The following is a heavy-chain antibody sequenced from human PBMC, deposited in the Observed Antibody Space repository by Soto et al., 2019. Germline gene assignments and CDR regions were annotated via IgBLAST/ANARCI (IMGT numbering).Heavy chain of an antibody. CDR1: GFTFSTYG. J-gene: IGHJ3*02. Sequence: QVQLVESGGGVVQPGRSLRLSCVASGFTFSTYGMHWVRQAPGKGLEWVAMTWNDGSHKYYADPVKDRFTTSRDNFKNTLYQQINSLRDEDSAVYYCTTELNDMQAFDIWGQGTMVTVSS. CDR2: TWNDGSHK. D-gene: IGHD1-1*01. V-gene: IGHV3-33*01. CDR3: TTELNDMQAFDI.